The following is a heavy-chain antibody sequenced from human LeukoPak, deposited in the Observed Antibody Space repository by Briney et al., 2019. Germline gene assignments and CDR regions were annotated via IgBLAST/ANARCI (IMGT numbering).Heavy chain of an antibody. D-gene: IGHD3-10*01. CDR1: GFTFSIYW. J-gene: IGHJ6*03. CDR2: ISPDGSST. V-gene: IGHV3-74*01. CDR3: ARVGYYGSGRFLYYYYYMDV. Sequence: GGSLRLSCAASGFTFSIYWMHWVRQVPGKGLVWVSRISPDGSSTNYADSVKGRFAISRDNAKNTVYLQMNSLRAEDTAVYYCARVGYYGSGRFLYYYYYMDVWGKGTTVTVSS.